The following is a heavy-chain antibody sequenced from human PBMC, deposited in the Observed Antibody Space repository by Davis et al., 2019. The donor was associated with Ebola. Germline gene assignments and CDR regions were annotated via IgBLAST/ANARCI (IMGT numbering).Heavy chain of an antibody. CDR2: INAGNGNT. J-gene: IGHJ4*02. CDR3: AREGKSGWYGLISFDY. D-gene: IGHD6-19*01. CDR1: GYTFTSYA. V-gene: IGHV1-3*01. Sequence: AASVKVSCKASGYTFTSYAMHWVRQAPGQRLEWMGWINAGNGNTKYSQKFQGRVTITADKSTSTAYMELSSLRSEDTAVYYCAREGKSGWYGLISFDYWGQGTLVTVSS.